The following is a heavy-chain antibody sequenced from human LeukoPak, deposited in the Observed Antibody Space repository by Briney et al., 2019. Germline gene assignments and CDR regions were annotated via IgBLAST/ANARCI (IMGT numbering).Heavy chain of an antibody. Sequence: SVKVSCKASGYTFTGYYMHWVRQAPGQGLEWMGWINPNSGGTNYAQKFQGWVTMTRDTSISTAYMELSRLRSDDTAVYYCARDGVATTGHDYGDLTEYFQHWGQGTLVTVSS. J-gene: IGHJ1*01. CDR3: ARDGVATTGHDYGDLTEYFQH. D-gene: IGHD4-17*01. CDR1: GYTFTGYY. CDR2: INPNSGGT. V-gene: IGHV1-2*04.